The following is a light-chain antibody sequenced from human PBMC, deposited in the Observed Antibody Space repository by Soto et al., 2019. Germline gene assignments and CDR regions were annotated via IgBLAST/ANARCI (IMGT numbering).Light chain of an antibody. Sequence: QSVLTQPPSASGTPGQRVTISCSGSSSNIGSNTVNWYQQLPGTAPKLLIYNSNQRPSGVPDRFSGSMSGTSASLAISGLQSEDEADYYCAAWDDSLNGHVFGTGTKLTVL. V-gene: IGLV1-44*01. CDR3: AAWDDSLNGHV. J-gene: IGLJ1*01. CDR1: SSNIGSNT. CDR2: NSN.